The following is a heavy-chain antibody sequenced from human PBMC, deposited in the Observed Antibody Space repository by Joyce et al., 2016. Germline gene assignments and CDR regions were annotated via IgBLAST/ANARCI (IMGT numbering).Heavy chain of an antibody. V-gene: IGHV3-7*05. CDR1: GFIFNHNW. CDR2: INQDGSEK. J-gene: IGHJ4*02. Sequence: EVQLVESGGGLVQPGGSLRLSCAASGFIFNHNWMTWVRQAPGRGLEWVANINQDGSEKFYVDSVKGRLTISRHNTQNTGYQQMNSLRAEDTAVYYCARVRSITVAFDYWGQGTLVTVSS. CDR3: ARVRSITVAFDY. D-gene: IGHD6-19*01.